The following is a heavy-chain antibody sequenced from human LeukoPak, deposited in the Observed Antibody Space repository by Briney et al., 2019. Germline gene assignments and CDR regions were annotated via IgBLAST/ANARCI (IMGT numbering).Heavy chain of an antibody. D-gene: IGHD3-10*01. J-gene: IGHJ4*02. CDR1: GFTFSSFS. CDR2: IGTTSSGI. V-gene: IGHV3-48*02. CDR3: ARAYYGSGSYYNDY. Sequence: GGPLRLSCAASGFTFSSFSMNWVRQAPGKGLEWVSFIGTTSSGIYYADSVKGRFTISRDNAKNSLYLQMNSLRDEDTAVYYCARAYYGSGSYYNDYWGQGTLVTVSS.